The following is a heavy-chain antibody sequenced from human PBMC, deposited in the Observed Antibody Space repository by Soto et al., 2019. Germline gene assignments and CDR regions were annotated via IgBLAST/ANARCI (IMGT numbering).Heavy chain of an antibody. CDR1: GGSFSGHY. CDR3: ARVGALGSSSCFDY. CDR2: LNHSGST. Sequence: SETLSLTCAVSGGSFSGHYWSWIRQPPGKGLEWIGELNHSGSTNYNPSLKSRVTISVDTSKNQFSLKLSSVTAADTAVYFCARVGALGSSSCFDYWGEGTLVNVSS. D-gene: IGHD6-13*01. J-gene: IGHJ4*02. V-gene: IGHV4-34*01.